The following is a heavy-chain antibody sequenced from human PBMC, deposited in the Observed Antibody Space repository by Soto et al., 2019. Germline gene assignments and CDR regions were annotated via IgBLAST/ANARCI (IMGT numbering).Heavy chain of an antibody. J-gene: IGHJ4*02. V-gene: IGHV1-18*01. CDR3: AREAAAGTLDY. CDR1: GSSYG. CDR2: ISAYNGNT. D-gene: IGHD6-13*01. Sequence: QVQLVQSGAEVKKPGASVKVSCKASGSSYGISWVRQAPGQGLEWMGWISAYNGNTNYAQKLQGRVTMTTDTSTSTADMELRSLRSDDTAVYYCAREAAAGTLDYWGQGTLVTVSS.